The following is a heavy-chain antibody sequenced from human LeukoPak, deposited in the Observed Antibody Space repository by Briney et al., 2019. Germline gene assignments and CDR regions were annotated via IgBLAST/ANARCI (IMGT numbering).Heavy chain of an antibody. CDR3: ARASGYGSGYYYYGMDV. V-gene: IGHV4-34*01. D-gene: IGHD3-10*01. Sequence: SETLSLTCPVYGGSFSGYYWSWIRQPPGKGLEWIGEINHSGSTDYNPSLKSRVTISVDTSKNQFSLKLSSVTAADTAVYYCARASGYGSGYYYYGMDVWGQGTTVTVSS. CDR2: INHSGST. J-gene: IGHJ6*02. CDR1: GGSFSGYY.